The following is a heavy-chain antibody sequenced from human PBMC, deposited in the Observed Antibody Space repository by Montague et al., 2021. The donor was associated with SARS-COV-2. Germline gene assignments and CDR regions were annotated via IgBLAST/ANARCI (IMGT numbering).Heavy chain of an antibody. J-gene: IGHJ4*02. Sequence: SETLSLTCTVSGGSISSYYWSWIRQPPGKGLEWIGYISYSGSTNYNPSLKSRVTISVDTSKNQFSLKLSSVTAADTAVYYCARLAVGYCTNGVCYTAFDYWGQGTLVTVSS. CDR3: ARLAVGYCTNGVCYTAFDY. D-gene: IGHD2-8*01. V-gene: IGHV4-59*08. CDR1: GGSISSYY. CDR2: ISYSGST.